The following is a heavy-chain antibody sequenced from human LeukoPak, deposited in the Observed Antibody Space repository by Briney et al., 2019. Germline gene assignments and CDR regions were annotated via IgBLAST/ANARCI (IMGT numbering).Heavy chain of an antibody. CDR1: GFTLSYYW. CDR2: INGDGSST. J-gene: IGHJ5*02. Sequence: GGSLRLSCGASGFTLSYYWMHWVRQGPGKGLVWVSTINGDGSSTNYADSVKGRFTISRDNAKNTLYLEMNSLRVEDTAVYYCARDPRNKGFDPWGQGTLVTVSS. D-gene: IGHD1/OR15-1a*01. V-gene: IGHV3-74*01. CDR3: ARDPRNKGFDP.